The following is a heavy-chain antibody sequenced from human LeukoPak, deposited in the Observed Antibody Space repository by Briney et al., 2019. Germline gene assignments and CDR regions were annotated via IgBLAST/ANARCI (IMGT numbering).Heavy chain of an antibody. CDR1: GGSISSYY. CDR2: IYYSGST. V-gene: IGHV4-59*08. CDR3: ARVFYSSSWALGAFDI. Sequence: SETLSLTCTVSGGSISSYYWSWIRQPPGQGLEWVGYIYYSGSTYYNPSLKSRVTISVDTSKNQFSLKLSSVTAADTAVYYCARVFYSSSWALGAFDIWGQGTMVTVSS. J-gene: IGHJ3*02. D-gene: IGHD6-13*01.